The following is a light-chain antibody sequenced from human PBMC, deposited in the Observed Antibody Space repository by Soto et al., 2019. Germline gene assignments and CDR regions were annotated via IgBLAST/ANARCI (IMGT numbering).Light chain of an antibody. CDR1: QRISTW. Sequence: DIQMTQSPSTLSASVGDGVTITCRASQRISTWLAWYQQKPWKAPKLLISDASSLETGVPSRFSGSGSGTESTLTIKSLQPDDFATYFCQQYKSHWTFGQGTKMDIK. CDR3: QQYKSHWT. CDR2: DAS. V-gene: IGKV1-5*01. J-gene: IGKJ1*01.